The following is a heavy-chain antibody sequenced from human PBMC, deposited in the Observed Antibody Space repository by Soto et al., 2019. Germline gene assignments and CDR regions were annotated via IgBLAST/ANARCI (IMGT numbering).Heavy chain of an antibody. CDR1: GGTFSNYD. D-gene: IGHD4-4*01. Sequence: QVQLVQSGAEVKKPGSSVKVSCKASGGTFSNYDIIWVRQAPGQGLEWMGGIIPIFATPNYAQKFKGRVTITADEFKNTAYMELSSLTSEDTAVYYCARGRADYNNAYLGRGMDVWGQGTTVTVSS. CDR2: IIPIFATP. CDR3: ARGRADYNNAYLGRGMDV. J-gene: IGHJ6*02. V-gene: IGHV1-69*12.